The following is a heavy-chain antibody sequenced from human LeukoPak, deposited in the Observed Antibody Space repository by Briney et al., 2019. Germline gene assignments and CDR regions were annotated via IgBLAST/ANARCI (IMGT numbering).Heavy chain of an antibody. Sequence: ASVKVSCKASGYTFTSYDINWVRQATGQGLEWMGWMNPNSGNTGYAQKFQGRVTMTRNTSISTAYMELSSLRSEDTAVYYCATGTWSLYYFDYWGQGTLVTVSS. V-gene: IGHV1-8*01. D-gene: IGHD1-14*01. CDR3: ATGTWSLYYFDY. CDR1: GYTFTSYD. J-gene: IGHJ4*02. CDR2: MNPNSGNT.